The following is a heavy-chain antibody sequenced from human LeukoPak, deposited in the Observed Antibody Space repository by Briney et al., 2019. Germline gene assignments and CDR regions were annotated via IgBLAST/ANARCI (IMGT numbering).Heavy chain of an antibody. CDR2: IYYSGST. Sequence: SETLSLTCTVAGGSLSSYYWSWIRQPPGKGLEWIGYIYYSGSTNYNPSLKSRVTISVDTSKNQFSLKLSCVAAADTAVYYCARSKYYYDSSGYYYGMDGWGQGTTVTVSS. CDR1: GGSLSSYY. V-gene: IGHV4-59*08. D-gene: IGHD3-22*01. J-gene: IGHJ6*02. CDR3: ARSKYYYDSSGYYYGMDG.